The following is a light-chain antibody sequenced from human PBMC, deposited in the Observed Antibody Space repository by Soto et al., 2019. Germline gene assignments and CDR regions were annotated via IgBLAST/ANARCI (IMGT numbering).Light chain of an antibody. J-gene: IGLJ1*01. CDR1: TGAVTSDYY. CDR2: RTT. V-gene: IGLV7-43*01. Sequence: QAVVTQEPSLTVSPGGTVTFTCASITGAVTSDYYPNWFQQKPGQPPRALIYRTTYKHSWTPARFSGSILGGKPALTLSGVQPEDEADYYCLLYYGDSWVFGTGTKVTVL. CDR3: LLYYGDSWV.